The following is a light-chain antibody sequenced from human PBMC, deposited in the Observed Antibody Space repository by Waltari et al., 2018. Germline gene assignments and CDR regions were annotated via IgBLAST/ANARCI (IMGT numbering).Light chain of an antibody. CDR2: DAS. CDR3: QQYDNLPLG. Sequence: DIQMTQPPSSLSASVEDRVTITCQASQDISNYLNWYQQKPGKAPKLLIYDASNLETGVPSRFSGSGSGTDFTFTISSLQPEDIATYYCQQYDNLPLGFGGGTKVEIK. J-gene: IGKJ4*01. CDR1: QDISNY. V-gene: IGKV1-33*01.